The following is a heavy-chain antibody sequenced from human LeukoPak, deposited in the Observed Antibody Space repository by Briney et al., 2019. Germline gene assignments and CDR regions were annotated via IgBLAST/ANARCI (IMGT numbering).Heavy chain of an antibody. Sequence: SETLSLTCSVSGAFISLYTWSWIRQAPGKGLEWIGYIFYSGSTNYSPSLMSRVTMSVDTSKTHFSLRLSSVTAADTAIYYCTRVDYFDIIGYEGAFDIWGQGTMVAVSS. J-gene: IGHJ3*02. CDR3: TRVDYFDIIGYEGAFDI. D-gene: IGHD3-22*01. CDR1: GAFISLYT. V-gene: IGHV4-59*01. CDR2: IFYSGST.